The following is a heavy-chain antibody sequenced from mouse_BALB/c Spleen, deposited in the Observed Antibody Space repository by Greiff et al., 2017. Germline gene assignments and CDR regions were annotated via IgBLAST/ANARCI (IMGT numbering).Heavy chain of an antibody. CDR1: GYTFTSYW. CDR3: TRSIYYDYDVDWYFDV. CDR2: IYPGSGST. J-gene: IGHJ1*01. V-gene: IGHV1S22*01. Sequence: LQQPGSELVRPGASVKLSCKASGYTFTSYWMHWVKQRHGQGLEWIGNIYPGSGSTNYDEKFKSKVTLTVDTSSSTAYMHLSSLTSEDSAVYYCTRSIYYDYDVDWYFDVWGAGTTVTVSS. D-gene: IGHD2-4*01.